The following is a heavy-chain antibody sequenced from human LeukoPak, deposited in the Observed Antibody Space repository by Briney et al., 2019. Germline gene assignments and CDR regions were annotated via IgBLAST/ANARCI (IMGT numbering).Heavy chain of an antibody. CDR1: GFTFSSYA. CDR2: ISGSGGST. CDR3: AKDLTSSSWYAAAFDI. D-gene: IGHD6-13*01. V-gene: IGHV3-23*01. Sequence: GGSLRLSCAASGFTFSSYAMSSVRQAPGKGLEWVSAISGSGGSTYYADSVKGRLTISRDNSKNTLYLQMNSLRAEDTAVYYCAKDLTSSSWYAAAFDIWGQGTMVTVSS. J-gene: IGHJ3*02.